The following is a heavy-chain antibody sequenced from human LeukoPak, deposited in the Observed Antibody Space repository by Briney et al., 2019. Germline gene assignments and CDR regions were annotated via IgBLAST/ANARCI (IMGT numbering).Heavy chain of an antibody. CDR2: INPNSGGT. CDR3: AVGLAVAGDY. Sequence: ASVKVSCKASGYTFTGYYMHWARQAPGQGLERMGWINPNSGGTNYAQKFQGWVTMTRDTSISTAYMELSRLRSDDTAVYYCAVGLAVAGDYWGQGTLVTVSS. V-gene: IGHV1-2*04. J-gene: IGHJ4*02. CDR1: GYTFTGYY. D-gene: IGHD6-19*01.